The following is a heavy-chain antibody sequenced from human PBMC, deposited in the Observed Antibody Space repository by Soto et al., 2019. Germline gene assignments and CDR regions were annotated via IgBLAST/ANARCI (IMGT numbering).Heavy chain of an antibody. V-gene: IGHV5-10-1*01. D-gene: IGHD2-2*01. J-gene: IGHJ6*02. Sequence: PXYSRKVSWKCSATRFASYLISWVHPMPGKGLEWMGRIDPSDSYTNYSPSFQGHVTISADKSISTAYLQWSSLKASDTAMYYCARLLGYCRSTSPTSPDAYYYGMDVCGQRTTVTVS. CDR1: ATRFASYL. CDR2: IDPSDSYT. CDR3: ARLLGYCRSTSPTSPDAYYYGMDV.